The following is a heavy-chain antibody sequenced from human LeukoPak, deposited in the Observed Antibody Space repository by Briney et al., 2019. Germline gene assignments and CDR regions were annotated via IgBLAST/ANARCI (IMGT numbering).Heavy chain of an antibody. CDR2: ISWNSGSI. V-gene: IGHV3-9*03. CDR1: GFTFDDYA. J-gene: IGHJ2*01. CDR3: AKVSGRSGGWLVGNFDL. D-gene: IGHD6-6*01. Sequence: QSGGSLRLSCAASGFTFDDYAMHWVRQAPGKGLEWVSGISWNSGSIGYADSVKGRFTISRDNAKNSLYLQMNSLRAEDMALYYCAKVSGRSGGWLVGNFDLWGRGTLVTVSS.